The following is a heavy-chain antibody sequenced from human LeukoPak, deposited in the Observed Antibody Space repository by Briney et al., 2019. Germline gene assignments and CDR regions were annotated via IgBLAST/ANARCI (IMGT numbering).Heavy chain of an antibody. J-gene: IGHJ6*03. CDR2: IYYSGST. V-gene: IGHV4-59*01. D-gene: IGHD3-10*01. Sequence: SETLSLTCTVSGGSISSYYWSWIRQPPGKGLEWIGYIYYSGSTNYNPSLKSRVTISVDTSKNQFSLRLSSVTAADTAVYYCASTVRGVIWSNYYYYYYMDVWGKGTTVTISS. CDR3: ASTVRGVIWSNYYYYYYMDV. CDR1: GGSISSYY.